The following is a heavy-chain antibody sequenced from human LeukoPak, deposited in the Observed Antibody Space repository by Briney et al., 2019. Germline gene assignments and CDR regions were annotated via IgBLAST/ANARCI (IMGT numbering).Heavy chain of an antibody. CDR2: IYHSGST. CDR3: ARARGYCSSTSCYKGSYFDY. D-gene: IGHD2-2*02. Sequence: SETLSLTCAVSGGSISSGGYSWSWIRQPPGKGLEWIGYIYHSGSTYYNPSLKSRVTISVGRSKNQFSLKLSSVTAADTAVYYCARARGYCSSTSCYKGSYFDYWGQGTLVTVSS. J-gene: IGHJ4*02. CDR1: GGSISSGGYS. V-gene: IGHV4-30-2*01.